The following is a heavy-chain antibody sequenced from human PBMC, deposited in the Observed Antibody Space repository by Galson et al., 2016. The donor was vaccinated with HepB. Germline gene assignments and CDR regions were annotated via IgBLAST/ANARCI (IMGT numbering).Heavy chain of an antibody. Sequence: SVKVSCKATGYNFNTYGIHWVRQAPGHSLEWMGWINAGNGNTRYSQKFQDRVSFSRDTSAPAVNMELKTLTSEDTAVYFCAGAGYVYGTTLDYWGQGTLVTVSS. J-gene: IGHJ4*02. D-gene: IGHD5-18*01. CDR1: GYNFNTYG. CDR3: AGAGYVYGTTLDY. V-gene: IGHV1-3*01. CDR2: INAGNGNT.